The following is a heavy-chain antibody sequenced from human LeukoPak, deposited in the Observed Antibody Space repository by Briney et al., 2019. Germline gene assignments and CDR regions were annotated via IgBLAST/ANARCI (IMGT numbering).Heavy chain of an antibody. CDR3: ARASQWLAFDN. D-gene: IGHD6-19*01. CDR2: IYNGDNT. Sequence: PGGSLRLSCAASRFTVTSNHMNWVRQSPGKGLEWVSVIYNGDNTNYADSVKGRFTISRDNSKNTLCLQMNSLRAEDTAVYFCARASQWLAFDNWGQGTLVTVSS. J-gene: IGHJ4*02. CDR1: RFTVTSNH. V-gene: IGHV3-66*01.